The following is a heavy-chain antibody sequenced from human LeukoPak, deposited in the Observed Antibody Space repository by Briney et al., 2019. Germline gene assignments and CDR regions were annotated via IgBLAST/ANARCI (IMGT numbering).Heavy chain of an antibody. CDR2: IQAKAYGGAT. CDR3: TRAPHPRCSSSGCYLDY. D-gene: IGHD2-2*01. CDR1: GCTFGDYA. Sequence: GRSLRLSCSSSGCTFGDYAMSWVRQAPGKGLEWVGFIQAKAYGGATKYAAPVNGRFSISRDDSQSIANLQMNDLKTEDTAVYYCTRAPHPRCSSSGCYLDYWGQGTLVTVSS. V-gene: IGHV3-49*04. J-gene: IGHJ4*02.